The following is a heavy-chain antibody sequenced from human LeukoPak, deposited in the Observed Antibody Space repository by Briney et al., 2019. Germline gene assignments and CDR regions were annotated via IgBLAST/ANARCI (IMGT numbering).Heavy chain of an antibody. D-gene: IGHD2-15*01. CDR2: IIPIFGTA. CDR1: GGTFSSYA. CDR3: ATAPDCSGGSCYPEDYYYYYMDV. V-gene: IGHV1-69*05. Sequence: ASVKVSCKASGGTFSSYAISWVRQAPGQGLEWMGWIIPIFGTANYAQKFQGRVTITTDESTSTAYMELSSLRSEDTAVYYCATAPDCSGGSCYPEDYYYYYMDVWGKGTTVTVSS. J-gene: IGHJ6*03.